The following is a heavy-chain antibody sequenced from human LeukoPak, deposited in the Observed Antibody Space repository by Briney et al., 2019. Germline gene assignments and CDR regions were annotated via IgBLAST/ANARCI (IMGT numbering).Heavy chain of an antibody. CDR3: ARVIRGGGNKNWFDP. Sequence: SETLSLTCTVSGGSISNYYWSWIRQPPGKGLEWIGYIYYSGSTNYNPSLKSRVSISVDTSKNQFSLKLSSVTAADTAVYYCARVIRGGGNKNWFDPWGQGTLVTVSS. CDR2: IYYSGST. D-gene: IGHD2-15*01. CDR1: GGSISNYY. J-gene: IGHJ5*02. V-gene: IGHV4-59*01.